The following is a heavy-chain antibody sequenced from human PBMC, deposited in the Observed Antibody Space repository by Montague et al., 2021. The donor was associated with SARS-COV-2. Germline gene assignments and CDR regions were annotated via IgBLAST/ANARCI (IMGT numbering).Heavy chain of an antibody. CDR2: INHSGSS. V-gene: IGHV4-34*01. Sequence: SETLSLTCVVYGGSFGGYYWTWIRQPPGKGLEWIGEINHSGSSNYNPSLESRVTMSVDTSKNQFSLRLNSVSAADTAVYYCAKAQVTIFGVLIMLPAAGAVDVWGQGTTVTVSS. CDR1: GGSFGGYY. CDR3: AKAQVTIFGVLIMLPAAGAVDV. J-gene: IGHJ3*01. D-gene: IGHD3-3*01.